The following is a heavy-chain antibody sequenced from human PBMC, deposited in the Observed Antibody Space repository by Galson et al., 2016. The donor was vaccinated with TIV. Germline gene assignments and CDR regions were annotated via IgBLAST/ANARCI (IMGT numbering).Heavy chain of an antibody. V-gene: IGHV1-69*13. Sequence: SVKVSCKASGDTFSMIVFNWVRQAPGQGLDWMGGINPLLGTVNNAQKFQGRVTFTADESRSMELSSLKSEDTAIYYCATDRNTALDTYHAYYGMDAWGQGTAVIVSS. J-gene: IGHJ6*02. CDR3: ATDRNTALDTYHAYYGMDA. CDR2: INPLLGTV. D-gene: IGHD5-18*01. CDR1: GDTFSMIV.